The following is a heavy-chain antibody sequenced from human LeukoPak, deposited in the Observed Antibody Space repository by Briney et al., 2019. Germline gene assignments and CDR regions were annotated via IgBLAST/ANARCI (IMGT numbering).Heavy chain of an antibody. Sequence: PGGPLRLSCAASGFTFSSYTMSWVRQAPGKGLEWVSGVSGSGGNIHYADSVKGRFTISRDNSKNTLYLQMNSLRAEDTAVYYCAASLPNIVVVPATKGPFGYWGQGALVTVSS. J-gene: IGHJ4*02. V-gene: IGHV3-23*01. D-gene: IGHD2-2*01. CDR3: AASLPNIVVVPATKGPFGY. CDR2: VSGSGGNI. CDR1: GFTFSSYT.